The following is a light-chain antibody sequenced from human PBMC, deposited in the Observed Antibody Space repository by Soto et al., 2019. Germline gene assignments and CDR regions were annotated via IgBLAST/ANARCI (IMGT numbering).Light chain of an antibody. V-gene: IGLV2-14*01. J-gene: IGLJ1*01. CDR1: SSAFGAYKY. CDR2: EVT. CDR3: SSYTTDTIV. Sequence: QSVLTRPASVSGSPGQSITMSCTGSSSAFGAYKYVSWYQQHPGKAPKLMIYEVTNRPSGVSNRFSGSKSGNTASLTISGLQAEDEADYYCSSYTTDTIVFGTGTKVTVL.